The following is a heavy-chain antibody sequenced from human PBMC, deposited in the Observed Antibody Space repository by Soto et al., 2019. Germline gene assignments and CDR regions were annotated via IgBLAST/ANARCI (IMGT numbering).Heavy chain of an antibody. Sequence: GGSLRLSCAASGFTFSGNTMNWVRQAPGKGLEWVSYISKSGTTRYYAESVKGRFTISRGNAKNSLFLQMNSLRDEDTAVYYCARAGASFDVWGQGTLVTVSS. V-gene: IGHV3-48*02. CDR2: ISKSGTTR. CDR3: ARAGASFDV. D-gene: IGHD2-8*02. CDR1: GFTFSGNT. J-gene: IGHJ5*02.